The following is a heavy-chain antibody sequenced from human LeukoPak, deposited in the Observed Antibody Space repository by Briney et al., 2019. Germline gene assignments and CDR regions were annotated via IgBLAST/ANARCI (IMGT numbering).Heavy chain of an antibody. V-gene: IGHV4-34*01. CDR3: ARRGSGWYYFDY. J-gene: IGHJ4*02. CDR2: INHSGST. D-gene: IGHD6-19*01. CDR1: GGSFSGYY. Sequence: SETLSLTCAVYGGSFSGYYWSWIRQPPGKGLEWIGEINHSGSTNYNPSLKSRVTISADTSKNQFSLKLSSVTAADTAVYYCARRGSGWYYFDYWGQGTLVTVSS.